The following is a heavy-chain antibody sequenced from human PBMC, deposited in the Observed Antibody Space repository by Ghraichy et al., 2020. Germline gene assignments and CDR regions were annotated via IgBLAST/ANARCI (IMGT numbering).Heavy chain of an antibody. CDR2: IYYSGST. Sequence: SETLSLTCTVSGGSISSSSYYWGWIRQPPGKGLEWIGSIYYSGSTYYNPSLKSRVTISVDTSKNQFSLKLSSVTAADTAVYYCARHDLGGFLEWKDAFDIWGQGTMVTVSS. J-gene: IGHJ3*02. V-gene: IGHV4-39*01. CDR1: GGSISSSSYY. D-gene: IGHD3-3*01. CDR3: ARHDLGGFLEWKDAFDI.